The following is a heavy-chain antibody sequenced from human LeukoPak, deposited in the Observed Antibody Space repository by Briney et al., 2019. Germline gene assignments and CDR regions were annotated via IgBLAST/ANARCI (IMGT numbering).Heavy chain of an antibody. CDR3: ASLTTREPPYYYYYYMDV. Sequence: GSSVKVSCKASGGTFSSYAISWVRQAPGQGLEWMGGIIPIFGTANYAQKFQGRVTITADESTSTAYMELSSLRSEDTAVYYCASLTTREPPYYYYYYMDVWGKGTTVTVSS. CDR2: IIPIFGTA. CDR1: GGTFSSYA. D-gene: IGHD4-11*01. V-gene: IGHV1-69*01. J-gene: IGHJ6*03.